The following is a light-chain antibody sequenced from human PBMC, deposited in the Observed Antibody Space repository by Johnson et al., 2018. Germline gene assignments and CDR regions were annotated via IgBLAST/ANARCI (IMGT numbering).Light chain of an antibody. CDR2: ENN. CDR1: SSNIGNNY. Sequence: QSVLTQPPSVSAAPGQKVTISCYGSSSNIGNNYVSWYQQLPGTAPKLLIYENNKRHTGITDRFSGHKSGQSATLGITGLHTGEEADYYCGTWDSSLSAGNVFGTGTKVTVL. CDR3: GTWDSSLSAGNV. V-gene: IGLV1-51*02. J-gene: IGLJ1*01.